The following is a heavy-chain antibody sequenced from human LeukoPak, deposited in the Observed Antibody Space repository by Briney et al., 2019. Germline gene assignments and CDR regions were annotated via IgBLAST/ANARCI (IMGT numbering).Heavy chain of an antibody. J-gene: IGHJ4*02. CDR2: IYSGGST. CDR3: AIERNSYGNTVDY. Sequence: GGSLRLSCAASGFTVSSNYMSWVRQAPGKGLEWVSVIYSGGSTYYADSVKGRFTISRGNSKNTLYLQMNSLRAEDTAVYYCAIERNSYGNTVDYWGQGTLVTVSS. CDR1: GFTVSSNY. V-gene: IGHV3-53*01. D-gene: IGHD5-18*01.